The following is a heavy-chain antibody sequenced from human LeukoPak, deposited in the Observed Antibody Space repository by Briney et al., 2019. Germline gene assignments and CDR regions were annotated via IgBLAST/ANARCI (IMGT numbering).Heavy chain of an antibody. CDR2: IKQDGSEK. CDR3: ARENDSGWSGPFDY. V-gene: IGHV3-7*03. Sequence: GGSLRLSCVASGFTFSSYWMTWVRQAPGKGLEWVANIKQDGSEKYYVDSVKGRFTISRDNAKNSLYLQVNSLRAEDAAVYYCARENDSGWSGPFDYWGQGTLVTVSS. D-gene: IGHD6-19*01. CDR1: GFTFSSYW. J-gene: IGHJ4*02.